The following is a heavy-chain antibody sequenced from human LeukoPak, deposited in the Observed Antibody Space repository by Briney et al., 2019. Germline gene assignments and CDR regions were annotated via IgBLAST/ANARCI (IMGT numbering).Heavy chain of an antibody. Sequence: SGTLSLTCAVSGGSITNSNWWSWVRQPPGKGLEWIGEIYHSGSTNNNPSLKSRVTISVDKSKNQFSLTLSSVTAADTAVYYCARGTGYSYGHGNFDLWGRGTLVTVSS. V-gene: IGHV4-4*02. CDR2: IYHSGST. D-gene: IGHD5-18*01. CDR1: GGSITNSNW. CDR3: ARGTGYSYGHGNFDL. J-gene: IGHJ2*01.